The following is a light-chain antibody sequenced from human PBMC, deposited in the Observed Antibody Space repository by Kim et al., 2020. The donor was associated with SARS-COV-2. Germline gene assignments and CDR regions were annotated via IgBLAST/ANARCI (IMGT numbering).Light chain of an antibody. Sequence: SSELTQPPSVSVSPGQTASITCSGDKLGDKYACWYQQNPGQSPVLVIYQDSKRPSGIPERFSGSNSGNTATLTISGTQAMDEADYYCQAWDSSTAVFGGGTQLTVL. J-gene: IGLJ2*01. CDR2: QDS. CDR3: QAWDSSTAV. V-gene: IGLV3-1*01. CDR1: KLGDKY.